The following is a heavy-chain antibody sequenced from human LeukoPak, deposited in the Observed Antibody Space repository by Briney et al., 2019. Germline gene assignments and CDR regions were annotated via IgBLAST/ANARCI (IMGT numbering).Heavy chain of an antibody. J-gene: IGHJ4*02. CDR2: MYYSGST. D-gene: IGHD5-12*01. CDR3: ARAPVATPGEFDY. CDR1: GGSVSSGSYY. V-gene: IGHV4-61*01. Sequence: PSETLSLTCTVSGGSVSSGSYYWSWIRQPPGKGLEWIGYMYYSGSTNYNPSLKSRVTISIDTSQNQFSPKLSSTTAADTAVYYCARAPVATPGEFDYWGQGTLVTVSS.